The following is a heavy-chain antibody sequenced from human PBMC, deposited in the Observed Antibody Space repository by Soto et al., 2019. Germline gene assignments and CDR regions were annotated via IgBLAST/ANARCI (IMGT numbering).Heavy chain of an antibody. CDR1: GFTFSSYS. CDR2: ISRSSSYI. V-gene: IGHV3-21*01. D-gene: IGHD3-10*01. Sequence: GGSLRLSCAASGFTFSSYSMNWVRQAPGKGLEWVSSISRSSSYIYYADSVKGRFTISRDNAKNSLYLQMNSLRAEDTAVYYCARDPIIAMVRGVINWFDPWGQVTLVTVSS. CDR3: ARDPIIAMVRGVINWFDP. J-gene: IGHJ5*02.